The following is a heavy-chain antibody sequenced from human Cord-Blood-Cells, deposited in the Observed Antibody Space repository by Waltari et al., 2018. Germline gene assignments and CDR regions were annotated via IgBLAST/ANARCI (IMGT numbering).Heavy chain of an antibody. V-gene: IGHV1-24*01. CDR2: LDPEEGER. J-gene: IGHJ3*02. D-gene: IGHD1-26*01. CDR3: ATVRSSGSYAFDI. Sequence: QVQLVQSGAEVKKPGASVKVSCKVSGYTLTELSMHWVRQAPGQGLEWMGVLDPEEGERIYAQKFQGRVTMTEDTSTDAAYMERSSLRSEDTAVYYCATVRSSGSYAFDIWGQGTMVTVSS. CDR1: GYTLTELS.